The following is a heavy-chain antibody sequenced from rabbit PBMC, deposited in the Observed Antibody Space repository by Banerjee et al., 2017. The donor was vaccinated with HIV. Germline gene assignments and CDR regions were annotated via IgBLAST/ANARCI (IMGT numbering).Heavy chain of an antibody. V-gene: IGHV1S40*01. CDR1: GFSFSSRYC. CDR2: IDPVFRST. J-gene: IGHJ4*01. Sequence: QSLEESGGDLVKPGASLTLTCTASGFSFSSRYCMCWVRQAPGKGLEWIGYIDPVFRSTYYASWVNGRFTISRTSSTTVTLQVTSLTAADTATYFCARGGPSGYGGYGYVTEGYRLWGPGTLVTVS. D-gene: IGHD6-1*01. CDR3: ARGGPSGYGGYGYVTEGYRL.